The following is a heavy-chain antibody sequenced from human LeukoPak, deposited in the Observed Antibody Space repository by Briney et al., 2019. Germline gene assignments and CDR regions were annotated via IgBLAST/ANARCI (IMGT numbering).Heavy chain of an antibody. D-gene: IGHD2-21*02. CDR1: GFTFSSFG. CDR2: ISGSGSIT. V-gene: IGHV3-23*01. J-gene: IGHJ4*02. Sequence: GGSLRLSCAASGFTFSSFGMSWVRQAPGKGLEWVSTISGSGSITYYADSMKGRFTISRDNSKNTLYLQVNSLRAEDTAVYYCAKDLWSVVTLTLDYWGQGTLVIVSS. CDR3: AKDLWSVVTLTLDY.